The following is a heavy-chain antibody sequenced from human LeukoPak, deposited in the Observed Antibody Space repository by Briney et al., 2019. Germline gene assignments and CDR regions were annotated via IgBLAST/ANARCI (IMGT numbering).Heavy chain of an antibody. CDR2: INHSGST. CDR3: ARRVNRRRAFDI. V-gene: IGHV4-34*01. Sequence: SETLSLTCAVYGGSFSGYYWSWIRQPPGKGLEWIGEINHSGSTNYNPSLKSRVTISVDTSKNQFSLKLSSVTAADTAVYYCARRVNRRRAFDISGQGTMVPVSS. CDR1: GGSFSGYY. J-gene: IGHJ3*02. D-gene: IGHD3-22*01.